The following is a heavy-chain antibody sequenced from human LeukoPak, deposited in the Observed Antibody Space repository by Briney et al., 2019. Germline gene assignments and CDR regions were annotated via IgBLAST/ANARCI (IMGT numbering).Heavy chain of an antibody. V-gene: IGHV4-39*07. CDR3: AREDPYSGSRYFDY. D-gene: IGHD1-26*01. CDR1: GGSISSYY. Sequence: PSETLSLTCTVSGGSISSYYWGWIRQPPGKGLEWIGSIYYSGSTYYNPSLKSRVTISVDTSKNQFSLKLSSVTAADTAVYYCAREDPYSGSRYFDYWGQGTLVTVSS. CDR2: IYYSGST. J-gene: IGHJ4*02.